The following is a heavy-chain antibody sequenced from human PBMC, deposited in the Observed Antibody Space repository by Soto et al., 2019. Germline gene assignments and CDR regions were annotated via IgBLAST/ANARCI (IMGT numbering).Heavy chain of an antibody. V-gene: IGHV3-30-3*01. J-gene: IGHJ4*02. CDR3: ARSDMVRGVDY. Sequence: GGSLRLSCAASGFTFSSYAMHWVRQAPGKGLEWVAVISYDGSNKYYADSVKGRFTISRDNSKNTLYLQMNSLRAEDTAVYYCARSDMVRGVDYWGQGTLVTVSS. CDR1: GFTFSSYA. D-gene: IGHD3-10*01. CDR2: ISYDGSNK.